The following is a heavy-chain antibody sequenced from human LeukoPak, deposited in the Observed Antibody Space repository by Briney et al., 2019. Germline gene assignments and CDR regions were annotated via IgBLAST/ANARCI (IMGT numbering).Heavy chain of an antibody. J-gene: IGHJ5*02. Sequence: SETLSLTCAVYGGSFSGYYWSWIRQPPGKGLEWIGSIYHSGSTYYNPSLKSRVTISVDTSKNQFSLKLSSVTAADTAVYYCARDRRWELRKGVNWFDPWGQGTLVTVSS. CDR3: ARDRRWELRKGVNWFDP. D-gene: IGHD1-26*01. CDR1: GGSFSGYY. CDR2: IYHSGST. V-gene: IGHV4-34*01.